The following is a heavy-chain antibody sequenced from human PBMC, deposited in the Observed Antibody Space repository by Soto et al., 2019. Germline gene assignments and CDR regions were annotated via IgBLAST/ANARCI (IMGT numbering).Heavy chain of an antibody. J-gene: IGHJ4*02. Sequence: GKGLEWIGEIYHSGSTNYNPSLKSRVTISVDKSKNQFSLKLSSVTAADTAVYYCARDRRGIAAIRRFDYWGQGTLVTVSS. CDR3: ARDRRGIAAIRRFDY. CDR2: IYHSGST. V-gene: IGHV4-4*02. D-gene: IGHD6-13*01.